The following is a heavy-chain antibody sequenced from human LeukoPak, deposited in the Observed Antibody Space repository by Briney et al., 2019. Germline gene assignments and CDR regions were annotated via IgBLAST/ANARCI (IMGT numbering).Heavy chain of an antibody. CDR2: ISGGGNST. V-gene: IGHV3-23*01. CDR3: AKALYSTTYYYFDL. D-gene: IGHD2/OR15-2a*01. Sequence: GGSLRLSCAASGFIFNNYLMTWVRQAPGKGLEWVSTISGGGNSTYHADSVKGRFSISRDNSKNTLFLQMNSLRADDTAVYYCAKALYSTTYYYFDLWGRGTPVTVSS. J-gene: IGHJ2*01. CDR1: GFIFNNYL.